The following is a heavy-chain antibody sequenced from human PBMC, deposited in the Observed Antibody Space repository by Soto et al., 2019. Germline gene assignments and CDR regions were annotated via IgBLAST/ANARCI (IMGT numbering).Heavy chain of an antibody. Sequence: GGSLRLSCAAPGFTFSSYAMSWVRQAPGKGLEWVSAISGSVSSTYYADSVKGRFTISRDNSRNTLYLQMNSLRAEDTAVYYCAKSPGSGWAYYYYGMDVWGQGTTVTVSS. V-gene: IGHV3-23*01. J-gene: IGHJ6*02. CDR2: ISGSVSST. CDR3: AKSPGSGWAYYYYGMDV. CDR1: GFTFSSYA. D-gene: IGHD6-19*01.